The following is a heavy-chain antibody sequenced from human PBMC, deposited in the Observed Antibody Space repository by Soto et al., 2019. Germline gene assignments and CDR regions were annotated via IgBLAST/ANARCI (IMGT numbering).Heavy chain of an antibody. CDR3: ARARDYGGNSDWFDA. D-gene: IGHD4-17*01. V-gene: IGHV4-61*01. CDR2: IYYSGST. CDR1: GGSVSSGSYY. J-gene: IGHJ5*02. Sequence: SETLSLTCTVSGGSVSSGSYYWSWIRQPPGKGLEWIGYIYYSGSTNYNPSLKSRVTISVDTSKNQFSLKLSSVTAADTAVYYCARARDYGGNSDWFDAWGQGTLVTVSS.